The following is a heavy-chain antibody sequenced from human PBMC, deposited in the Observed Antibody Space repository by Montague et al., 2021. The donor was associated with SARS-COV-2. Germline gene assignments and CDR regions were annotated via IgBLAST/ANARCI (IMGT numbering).Heavy chain of an antibody. Sequence: SETLSLTCTVSGGSISSYYWSWIRQPAGKGLEWIGRIYSSGSTNYNPSLKSRVTMSVDTSKNQFSLKLSSVTAADTALYYCARDRPRSYYYGSATYTWGGYGMDVWGQGTPVTVSS. D-gene: IGHD3-10*01. CDR1: GGSISSYY. J-gene: IGHJ6*01. CDR3: ARDRPRSYYYGSATYTWGGYGMDV. V-gene: IGHV4-4*07. CDR2: IYSSGST.